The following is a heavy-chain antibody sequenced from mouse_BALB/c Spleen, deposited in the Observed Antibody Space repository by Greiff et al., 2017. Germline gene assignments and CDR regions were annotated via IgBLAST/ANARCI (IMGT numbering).Heavy chain of an antibody. CDR3: TRWGYYGYGAMDY. Sequence: VQLQQSGTVLARPGASVKMSCKASGYTFTSYWMHWVKQRPGQGLEWIGAIYPGNSDTSYNQKFKGKAKLTAVTSTSTAYMELSSLTNEDSAVYYCTRWGYYGYGAMDYCGQGTSGTVAS. V-gene: IGHV1-5*01. CDR2: IYPGNSDT. CDR1: GYTFTSYW. J-gene: IGHJ4*01. D-gene: IGHD1-2*01.